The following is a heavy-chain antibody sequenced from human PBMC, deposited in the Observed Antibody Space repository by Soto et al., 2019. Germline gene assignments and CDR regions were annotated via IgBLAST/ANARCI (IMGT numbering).Heavy chain of an antibody. CDR2: IWYDGSNK. V-gene: IGHV3-33*01. CDR1: GFTFSSYG. Sequence: QVQLVESGGGVVQPGRSLRLSCAASGFTFSSYGMHWVRQAPGKGLEWVAVIWYDGSNKYYADSVKGRFTISRDNSKNTLYMQMNSQRAEDTAVYYCARDLRGVILRPSYYYGMDVWGQGTTVTVSS. J-gene: IGHJ6*02. D-gene: IGHD3-10*01. CDR3: ARDLRGVILRPSYYYGMDV.